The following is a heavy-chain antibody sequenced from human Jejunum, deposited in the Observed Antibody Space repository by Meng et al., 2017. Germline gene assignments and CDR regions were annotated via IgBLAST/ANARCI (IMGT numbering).Heavy chain of an antibody. V-gene: IGHV3-23*01. Sequence: EVQLLESGGGLVQPGGSLRLSCAASGFTFSSYAMIWVRQAPDKGLGWVSAISGSGGNTYYADSVKGRLTISRDNSKNTLYLQINSLRVEDTAIYYCGRVASGDPDYWGQGTLVTVSS. CDR1: GFTFSSYA. D-gene: IGHD6-13*01. J-gene: IGHJ4*02. CDR2: ISGSGGNT. CDR3: GRVASGDPDY.